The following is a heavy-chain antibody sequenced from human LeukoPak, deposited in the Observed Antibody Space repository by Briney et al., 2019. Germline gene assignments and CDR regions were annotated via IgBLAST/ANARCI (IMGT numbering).Heavy chain of an antibody. CDR3: ARVRASRTMIVVAPLSGAFDI. J-gene: IGHJ3*02. CDR2: IIPIFGTA. Sequence: SVKVSCKASGGTFSSYAISWVRQAPGQGLEWMGGIIPIFGTANYAQKFQGRVTITADKSTSTAYMELSSLRSEDTAVYYCARVRASRTMIVVAPLSGAFDIWGQGTMVTVSS. D-gene: IGHD3-22*01. V-gene: IGHV1-69*06. CDR1: GGTFSSYA.